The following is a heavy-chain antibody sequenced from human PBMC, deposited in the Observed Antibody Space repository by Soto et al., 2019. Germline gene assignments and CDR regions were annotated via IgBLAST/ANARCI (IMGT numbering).Heavy chain of an antibody. J-gene: IGHJ6*03. CDR1: GFTFSSYG. V-gene: IGHV3-30*18. D-gene: IGHD6-13*01. CDR3: AKDLIKGSSRRVHYYYYMDV. Sequence: GGSLRLSCAASGFTFSSYGMHWVRQAPGKGLEWVAVISYDGSNKYYADSVKGRFTISRDNSKNTLYLQMNSLRAEDTAVYYSAKDLIKGSSRRVHYYYYMDVWGKGTTVTVSS. CDR2: ISYDGSNK.